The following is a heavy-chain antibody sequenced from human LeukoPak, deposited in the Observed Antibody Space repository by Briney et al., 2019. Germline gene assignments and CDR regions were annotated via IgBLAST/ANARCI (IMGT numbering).Heavy chain of an antibody. CDR2: IYPGDSDT. V-gene: IGHV5-51*01. J-gene: IGHJ3*02. Sequence: GESLKISCKGCGFSHTSYWIGWVRQMPGKGLEWMGIIYPGDSDTRYSPSFQGQVTISADKSISTAYLQWSSLKASDTAMYDCARYGDYDAFYIWGQGTMVTLSS. D-gene: IGHD4-17*01. CDR1: GFSHTSYW. CDR3: ARYGDYDAFYI.